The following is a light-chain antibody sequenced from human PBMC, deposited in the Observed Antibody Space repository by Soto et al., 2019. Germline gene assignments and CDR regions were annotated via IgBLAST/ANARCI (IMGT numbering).Light chain of an antibody. CDR3: SSYTSSSTLV. J-gene: IGLJ2*01. CDR1: SSDVGAYKF. Sequence: QSALTQPASVSGSPGQSITISCTGTSSDVGAYKFVSWYQQHPGKAPKLMIFEVTYRPSGVSNRFSGSKSGNTASLTISGLQAEDEAVYYCSSYTSSSTLVFGGGTKVTVL. CDR2: EVT. V-gene: IGLV2-14*01.